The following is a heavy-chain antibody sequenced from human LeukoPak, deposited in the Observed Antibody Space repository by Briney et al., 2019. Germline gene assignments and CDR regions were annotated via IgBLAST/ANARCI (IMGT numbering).Heavy chain of an antibody. D-gene: IGHD1-26*01. CDR2: IKHDGSEQ. CDR3: KSGGAAPGSFDY. V-gene: IGHV3-7*01. CDR1: GFTFTTYW. Sequence: GGSLRLSCAASGFTFTTYWMSWMRQAPGKGLQWVANIKHDGSEQYYVDSVRGRFTISRDNAKNSLFLQMNSLGVEDTAVYYCKSGGAAPGSFDYWGHGALVTVSS. J-gene: IGHJ4*01.